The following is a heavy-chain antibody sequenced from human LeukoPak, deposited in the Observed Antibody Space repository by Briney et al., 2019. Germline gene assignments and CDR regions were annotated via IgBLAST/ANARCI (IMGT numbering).Heavy chain of an antibody. CDR2: RSDDGSAQ. CDR1: GFTFNKYG. J-gene: IGHJ1*01. Sequence: PGGSLRLSCIASGFTFNKYGMHWVRQAPGKGLEWVAVRSDDGSAQHYADSVRGRFTISRDNSKNTLSLQMNSLRPEDTAMYFCAKDRDPYSSGTWVSWGQGTMVIVSS. V-gene: IGHV3-30*18. CDR3: AKDRDPYSSGTWVS. D-gene: IGHD3-22*01.